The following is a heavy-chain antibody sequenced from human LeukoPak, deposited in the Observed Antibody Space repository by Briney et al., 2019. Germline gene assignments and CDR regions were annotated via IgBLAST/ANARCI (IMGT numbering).Heavy chain of an antibody. D-gene: IGHD5-12*01. V-gene: IGHV3-53*01. CDR3: ARDRGGVATTPFDY. Sequence: GGSLRLSCAASGFSVSNNYMSWVRQAPGKGLEWVSVVYSGGNTYHADSVKGRFTISRDSSKNTLYLQMNSLRAEDTAVYYCARDRGGVATTPFDYWGQGTLVTVSS. CDR1: GFSVSNNY. CDR2: VYSGGNT. J-gene: IGHJ4*02.